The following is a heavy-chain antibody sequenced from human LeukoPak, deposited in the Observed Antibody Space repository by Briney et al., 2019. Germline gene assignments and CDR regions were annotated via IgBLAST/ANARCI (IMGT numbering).Heavy chain of an antibody. V-gene: IGHV1-18*01. J-gene: IGHJ4*02. CDR3: ARNGRVRRVVKDLSGY. Sequence: ASVKVSCKTSGYTFTDYDITWVRQAPGQGLEWMGRVSPYNGNTYYSQRFQDRVTITKDTSTGTACMDLRNLRTHDTAMYYCARNGRVRRVVKDLSGYWGQGTLVAVSS. D-gene: IGHD3-10*01. CDR1: GYTFTDYD. CDR2: VSPYNGNT.